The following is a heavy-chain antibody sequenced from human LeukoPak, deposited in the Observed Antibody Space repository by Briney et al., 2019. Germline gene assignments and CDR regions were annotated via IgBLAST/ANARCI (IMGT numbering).Heavy chain of an antibody. V-gene: IGHV3-23*01. CDR3: AKLLYQLLPFDY. Sequence: GSLRLSCAASGFTFSNYAITWVRQAPGKGLEGVSGISGSGSSTYYADSVKGRFTLSRDYPKNTLYLQMNSLRAEDTAVYYCAKLLYQLLPFDYWGQGTLVTVSS. CDR2: ISGSGSST. CDR1: GFTFSNYA. D-gene: IGHD2-2*01. J-gene: IGHJ4*02.